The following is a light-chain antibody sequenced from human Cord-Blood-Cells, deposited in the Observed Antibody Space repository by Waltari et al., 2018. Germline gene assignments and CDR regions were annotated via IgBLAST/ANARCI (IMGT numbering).Light chain of an antibody. J-gene: IGKJ4*01. CDR2: AAS. V-gene: IGKV1-9*01. CDR3: QQLNSYPLT. Sequence: IQLTQSPSSLSASVGDRVTITCRASQGISSYLAWYQQKPGHAPKLLIYAASTLQSGVPSRFSGSGSGTDFTLTISSLQPEDFATYYCQQLNSYPLTFGGGTKVEIK. CDR1: QGISSY.